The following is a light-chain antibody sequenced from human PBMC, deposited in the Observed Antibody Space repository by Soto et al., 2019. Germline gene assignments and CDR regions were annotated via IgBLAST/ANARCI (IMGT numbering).Light chain of an antibody. CDR3: QSYESSLSGWV. V-gene: IGLV1-40*01. CDR2: RNN. J-gene: IGLJ3*02. Sequence: QHVLTQPPSVSGAPGQRVTISCTGSSSNIGAGYDVHWYQQLPGTAPKLLIYRNNNRPSGVPDRFSGSKSGTSASLAITGLQAEDEADYYCQSYESSLSGWVFGGGTKLTVL. CDR1: SSNIGAGYD.